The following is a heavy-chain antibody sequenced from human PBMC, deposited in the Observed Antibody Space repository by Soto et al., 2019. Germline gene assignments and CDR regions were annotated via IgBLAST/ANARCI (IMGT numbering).Heavy chain of an antibody. CDR2: IIPIFDIT. J-gene: IGHJ4*02. Sequence: GASVKVSCKASGGPYSKYSISWVRQAPGQGLEWVGRIIPIFDITNYAQKFQGRVTITADKSTSTVYMDLSSLRSEDTAVYYCARSLLGDYYDSDGLDNWGQGTLVTVSS. V-gene: IGHV1-69*02. D-gene: IGHD3-22*01. CDR3: ARSLLGDYYDSDGLDN. CDR1: GGPYSKYS.